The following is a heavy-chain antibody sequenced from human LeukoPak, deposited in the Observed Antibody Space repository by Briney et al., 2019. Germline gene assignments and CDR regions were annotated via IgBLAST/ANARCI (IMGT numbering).Heavy chain of an antibody. J-gene: IGHJ4*02. CDR1: GFTFNSYS. V-gene: IGHV3-21*01. CDR3: ARDSGNWAYYYGSGTPIDY. D-gene: IGHD3-10*01. CDR2: LSSSSKYI. Sequence: GGSLRLSCAASGFTFNSYSMNWVRQAPGKGLEWVSSLSSSSKYIYYADSLKGRFTISRDNAKSSLYLQMNSLRAEDTAIYYCARDSGNWAYYYGSGTPIDYWGQGTLVTVSS.